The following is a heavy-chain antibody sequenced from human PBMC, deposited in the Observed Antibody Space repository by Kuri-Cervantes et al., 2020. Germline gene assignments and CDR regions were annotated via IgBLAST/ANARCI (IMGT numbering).Heavy chain of an antibody. D-gene: IGHD3-22*01. J-gene: IGHJ4*02. CDR2: ISYDGSNK. Sequence: GGSLRLSCAASGFTFSGYGMHWVRQAPGKGLEWVAVISYDGSNKYYADSVKGRFTISRDNSKNTLYLQMNSLRAEDTAVYYCANEYYYDSSGYYPGYWGQGTLVTVSS. CDR3: ANEYYYDSSGYYPGY. CDR1: GFTFSGYG. V-gene: IGHV3-30-3*02.